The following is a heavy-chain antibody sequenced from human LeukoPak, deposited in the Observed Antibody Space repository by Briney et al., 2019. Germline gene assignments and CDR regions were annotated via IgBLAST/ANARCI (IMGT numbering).Heavy chain of an antibody. CDR1: GYTFTSYG. CDR2: ISTYNGHT. V-gene: IGHV1-18*01. J-gene: IGHJ6*02. D-gene: IGHD4-11*01. Sequence: ASVKVSCKASGYTFTSYGISWVRQAPGQGLEWMGWISTYNGHTNYARKVQGRVTITADESTSTAYMELSSLESEDTAVYYCARVTQRDSNLYGMDVWGQGTTVTVSS. CDR3: ARVTQRDSNLYGMDV.